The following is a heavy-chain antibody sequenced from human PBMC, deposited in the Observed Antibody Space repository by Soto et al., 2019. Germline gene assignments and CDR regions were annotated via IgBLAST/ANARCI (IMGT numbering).Heavy chain of an antibody. CDR1: GGTFSSYT. D-gene: IGHD6-13*01. V-gene: IGHV1-69*02. Sequence: QVQLVQSGAEVKKPGSSVKVSCKASGGTFSSYTISWVRQAPGQGLEWMGRIIPILGIANYAQKFQGRVTIPADKSTSTAYMELSSLRSEDTAVYYCARLSSSWLFDYWGQGTLVTVSS. CDR3: ARLSSSWLFDY. J-gene: IGHJ4*02. CDR2: IIPILGIA.